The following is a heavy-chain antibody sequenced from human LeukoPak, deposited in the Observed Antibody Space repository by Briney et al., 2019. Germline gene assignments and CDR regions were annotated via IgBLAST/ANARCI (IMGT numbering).Heavy chain of an antibody. CDR2: INHSGST. Sequence: SETLSLTCAVYGGSFSGYYWSWIRQPPGKGLEWIGEINHSGSTNYNPSLKSRVTISVDTSKNQFSLKLSSVTAADTAVYYCAREGLLSIFGVVISPYYYYYYGMDVWGQGTTVTVSS. CDR3: AREGLLSIFGVVISPYYYYYYGMDV. J-gene: IGHJ6*02. D-gene: IGHD3-3*01. CDR1: GGSFSGYY. V-gene: IGHV4-34*01.